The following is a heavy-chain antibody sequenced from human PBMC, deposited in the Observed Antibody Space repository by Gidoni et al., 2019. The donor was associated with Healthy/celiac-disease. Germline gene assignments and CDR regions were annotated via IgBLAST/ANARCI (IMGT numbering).Heavy chain of an antibody. CDR3: ARRSRGVVAATGSALDAFDI. CDR1: GGSFSGYY. Sequence: QVQLQQWGAGLLKPSETLSLTCAVYGGSFSGYYWSWIRQPPGKGLEWIGEINHSGSTNYNPSLKSRVTISVDTSKNQFSLKLSSVTAADTAVYYCARRSRGVVAATGSALDAFDIWGQGTMVTVSS. J-gene: IGHJ3*02. D-gene: IGHD2-15*01. V-gene: IGHV4-34*01. CDR2: INHSGST.